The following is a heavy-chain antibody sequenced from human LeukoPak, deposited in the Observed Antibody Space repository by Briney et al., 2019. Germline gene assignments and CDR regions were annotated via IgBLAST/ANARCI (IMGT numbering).Heavy chain of an antibody. CDR2: IYTSGST. J-gene: IGHJ5*02. D-gene: IGHD5-18*01. Sequence: SETLSLTCTVSGGSISSGSYYWSWIRQPAGKGLEWIGRIYTSGSTNYNPSLKSRVTISVDTSKNQFSLKLSSVTAADTAVYYCAREQLWLHWFDPWGQGTLVTVSS. V-gene: IGHV4-61*02. CDR1: GGSISSGSYY. CDR3: AREQLWLHWFDP.